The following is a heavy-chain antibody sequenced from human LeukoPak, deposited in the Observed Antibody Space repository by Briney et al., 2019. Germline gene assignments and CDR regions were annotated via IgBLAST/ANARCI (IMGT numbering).Heavy chain of an antibody. V-gene: IGHV3-23*01. CDR3: AKVVSSSRDGYNCFDY. CDR2: ISGSGGST. CDR1: GFTFSSYA. D-gene: IGHD5-24*01. Sequence: GGYLRLSCAASGFTFSSYAMSWVRHAPGKGMEWVSAISGSGGSTYYADSVKGRFTISRDNSKNTLYLQMNSLRAEDTAVYYCAKVVSSSRDGYNCFDYWGQGTLVTVSS. J-gene: IGHJ4*02.